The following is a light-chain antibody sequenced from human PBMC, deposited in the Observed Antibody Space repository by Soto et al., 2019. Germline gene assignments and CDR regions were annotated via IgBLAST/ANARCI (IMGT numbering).Light chain of an antibody. J-gene: IGLJ2*01. CDR2: LNSDGSH. CDR3: QTLGSGIVV. CDR1: SGHSTYA. Sequence: QPVLTQSPSASASLGASVKLTCTLSSGHSTYAIAWHQQQSEKGPRYLMKLNSDGSHSKGDGIPDRFSGSSSGAERYLTISLLQSEDEADYYCQTLGSGIVVFGGGTKLTVL. V-gene: IGLV4-69*01.